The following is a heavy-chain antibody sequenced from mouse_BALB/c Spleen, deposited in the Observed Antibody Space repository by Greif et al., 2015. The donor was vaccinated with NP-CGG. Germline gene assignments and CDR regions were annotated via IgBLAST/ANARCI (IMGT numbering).Heavy chain of an antibody. CDR1: GFTFGDYY. V-gene: IGHV5-4*02. J-gene: IGHJ4*01. Sequence: EVKLMESGGGLVKPGGSLKLSCAASGFTFGDYYMYWVRQTPEKRLEWVATISDGGSYTYYPDSVKGRFTISRDNAKNNLYLQMSSLKSADTAMYYSANDEVWRGAMDYWGQGTSVTVAS. CDR2: ISDGGSYT. D-gene: IGHD2-10*02. CDR3: ANDEVWRGAMDY.